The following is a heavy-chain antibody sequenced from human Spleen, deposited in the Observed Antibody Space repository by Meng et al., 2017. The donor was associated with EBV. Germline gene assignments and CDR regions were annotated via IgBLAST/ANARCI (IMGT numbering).Heavy chain of an antibody. Sequence: QVQRSVWGEGTLEPSETLAITCALYDVAVSVYYRSWIRKPTGEELEWIGEINHSGSINYNSSIKRRVTISVDTAKIRFSLELSSVTAADTAVYYCARVRGTSGRSPGWFDPWGQGTLVTVSS. CDR2: INHSGSI. D-gene: IGHD6-19*01. V-gene: IGHV4-34*01. CDR1: DVAVSVYY. CDR3: ARVRGTSGRSPGWFDP. J-gene: IGHJ5*02.